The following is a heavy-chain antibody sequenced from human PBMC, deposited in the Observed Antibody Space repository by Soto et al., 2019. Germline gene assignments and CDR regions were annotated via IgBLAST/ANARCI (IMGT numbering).Heavy chain of an antibody. CDR1: GGSISTVGHY. V-gene: IGHV4-31*03. Sequence: SETLFLTCSVSGGSISTVGHYWTWIRQPPGKGLEWIGSIYHTGSTYYSKSLRSRLTMSVDTSKSQFSLRLSSVTAAGTAVYYCARATGTLRSRNCDYWGQGSLVTVSS. CDR3: ARATGTLRSRNCDY. CDR2: IYHTGST. J-gene: IGHJ4*02. D-gene: IGHD1-1*01.